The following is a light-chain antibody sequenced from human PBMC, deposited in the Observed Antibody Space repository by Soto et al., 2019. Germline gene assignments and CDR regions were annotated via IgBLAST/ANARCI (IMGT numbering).Light chain of an antibody. J-gene: IGKJ1*01. CDR3: QQSYITPWT. CDR1: QTISSW. CDR2: KAS. V-gene: IGKV1-5*03. Sequence: DIQMTQSPSTLSGSVGDRVTITCRASQTISSWLAWYQQKPGKAPKLLIYKASTLKSGVPSRFSGSGSGTDFTLTISSLQPEDFATYYCQQSYITPWTFGQGTKVDI.